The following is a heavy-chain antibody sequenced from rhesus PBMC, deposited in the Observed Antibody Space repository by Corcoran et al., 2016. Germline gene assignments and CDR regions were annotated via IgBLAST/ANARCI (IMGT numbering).Heavy chain of an antibody. CDR1: GYSIRSGYY. D-gene: IGHD2-39*01. J-gene: IGHJ5-1*01. V-gene: IGHV4-99*01. Sequence: QVQLQESGPGLVKPSETVSLTCAVFGYSIRSGYYGGCVRQPPGKGLEYIGYISGGSGSTYYNPSLQSRVTISKDTSKNQFSLKLSSVTAADTAVYYCARTPGNRFDVWGPGVLVTVSS. CDR2: ISGGSGST. CDR3: ARTPGNRFDV.